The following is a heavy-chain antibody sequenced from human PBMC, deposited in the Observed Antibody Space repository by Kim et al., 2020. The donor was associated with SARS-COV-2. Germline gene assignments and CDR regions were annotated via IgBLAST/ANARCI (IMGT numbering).Heavy chain of an antibody. V-gene: IGHV3-23*01. Sequence: GGSLRLSCAASGFTFRSYGMTWVRQAPGKGLEWVATISRGGRSKYYLDSVTGRCTISRDNSKNILYLQMNSLRVEDTAIYYCAKDVAYYGSAFDSWGQGILVAVSS. CDR3: AKDVAYYGSAFDS. CDR1: GFTFRSYG. D-gene: IGHD3-10*01. J-gene: IGHJ4*02. CDR2: ISRGGRSK.